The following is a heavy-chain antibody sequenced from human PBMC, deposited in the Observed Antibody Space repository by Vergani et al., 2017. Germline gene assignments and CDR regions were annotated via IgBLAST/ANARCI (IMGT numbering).Heavy chain of an antibody. V-gene: IGHV4-61*02. CDR2: IHTSGST. Sequence: QVQLQESGPGLVKPSQTLSLTCTVSGGSISSGDYYWSWIRQPAGKGLEWIGRIHTSGSTNYNPSLRSRVTISVDTSKNQFSLKLSSVTAADTAVYYCARETRGGPTDHWGQGTLVTVSS. CDR1: GGSISSGDYY. J-gene: IGHJ4*02. CDR3: ARETRGGPTDH. D-gene: IGHD2-15*01.